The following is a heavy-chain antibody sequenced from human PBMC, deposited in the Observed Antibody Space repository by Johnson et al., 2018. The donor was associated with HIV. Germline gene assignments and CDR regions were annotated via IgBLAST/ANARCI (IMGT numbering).Heavy chain of an antibody. CDR2: ISGRGDST. Sequence: VQLVESGGGVVQPGRSLTLSCAASGFTFGSYAMTWVRQAPGRGLEWVSVISGRGDSTHYADSVKGRFTISRDNSRNTLYLQISSLRTEDTAVYYCATPVTDYGDTFSDDAFDMWGQGTMVTVSA. V-gene: IGHV3-23*04. CDR3: ATPVTDYGDTFSDDAFDM. D-gene: IGHD4-17*01. J-gene: IGHJ3*02. CDR1: GFTFGSYA.